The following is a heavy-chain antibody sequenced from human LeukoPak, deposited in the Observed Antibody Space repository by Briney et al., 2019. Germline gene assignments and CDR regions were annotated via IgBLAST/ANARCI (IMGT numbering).Heavy chain of an antibody. CDR1: GYTFTNYH. CDR2: INPNTDDR. Sequence: ASVKVSCKASGYTFTNYHINWVRQATGQGLEWMGWINPNTDDRGYAQRFQGRVTITRDTSRTTAYMELRSLTSEGTAVYFCARTTSFTASGYDYWGQGTLVTVSS. J-gene: IGHJ4*02. V-gene: IGHV1-8*03. CDR3: ARTTSFTASGYDY. D-gene: IGHD6-25*01.